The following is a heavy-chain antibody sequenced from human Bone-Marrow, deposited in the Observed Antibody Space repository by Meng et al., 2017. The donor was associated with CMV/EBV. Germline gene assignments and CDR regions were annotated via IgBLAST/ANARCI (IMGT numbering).Heavy chain of an antibody. CDR3: ARSYGLDV. J-gene: IGHJ6*02. CDR2: IKYDGSEK. CDR1: GFFFGSFW. V-gene: IGHV3-7*01. D-gene: IGHD3-10*01. Sequence: GESLKISCEASGFFFGSFWMTWVRQAPGKGLEWVADIKYDGSEKSYAESVKGRFTISRDNAKNSLYLQVSSLRVEDTAVYYCARSYGLDVWGQGTTVTFSS.